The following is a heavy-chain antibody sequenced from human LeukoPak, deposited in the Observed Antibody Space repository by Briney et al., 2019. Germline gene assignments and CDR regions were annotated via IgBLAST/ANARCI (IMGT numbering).Heavy chain of an antibody. CDR3: ARNRIAVAGTTLDYYGMDV. J-gene: IGHJ6*02. CDR2: IYSGGST. V-gene: IGHV3-66*01. D-gene: IGHD6-19*01. Sequence: GGSLRLSCAASGFTVSSNYMSWVRQAPGKGLEWVSVIYSGGSTYYADSVKGRFTISRDNSKNTLYLQMSSLRAEDTAVYYCARNRIAVAGTTLDYYGMDVWGQGTTVTVSS. CDR1: GFTVSSNY.